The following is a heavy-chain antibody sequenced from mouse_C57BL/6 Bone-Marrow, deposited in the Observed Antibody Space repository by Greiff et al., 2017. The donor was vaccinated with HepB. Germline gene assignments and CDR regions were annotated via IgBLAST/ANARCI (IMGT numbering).Heavy chain of an antibody. CDR2: IDPSDSYT. J-gene: IGHJ2*01. D-gene: IGHD3-2*02. CDR3: AREGIQLRLDY. CDR1: GYTFTSYW. Sequence: QVQLQQPGAELVMPGASVKLSCKASGYTFTSYWMHWVKQRPGQGLEWIGEIDPSDSYTNYNQKLKGKSTLTVDKSSSTAYMQLSSLTSEDSAVYYCAREGIQLRLDYWGQGTTLTVSS. V-gene: IGHV1-69*01.